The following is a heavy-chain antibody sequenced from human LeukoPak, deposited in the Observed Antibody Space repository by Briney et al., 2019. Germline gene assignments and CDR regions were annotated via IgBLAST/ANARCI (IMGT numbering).Heavy chain of an antibody. CDR3: AKDPQIVVVVAANGGY. Sequence: GTSLRLSCQTSGFTFSHYGMHWVRQAPGKGLEWVAFIRYDGSNKYYAGSVKSRFTISRDNSKNTLYLQMNSLRAEDTAVYYCAKDPQIVVVVAANGGYWGQGTLVTVSS. CDR1: GFTFSHYG. CDR2: IRYDGSNK. J-gene: IGHJ4*02. V-gene: IGHV3-30*02. D-gene: IGHD2-15*01.